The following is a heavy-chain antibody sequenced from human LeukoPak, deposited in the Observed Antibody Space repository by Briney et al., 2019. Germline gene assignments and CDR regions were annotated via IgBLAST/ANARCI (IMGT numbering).Heavy chain of an antibody. Sequence: ASVKVSCKASGYTFTSYDINGVRQATGQGLEWMGWMNPNSGNTDYAQKFQGRVTMTRNTSISTAYMELSSLRSEDTAVYYCARRVGATRKFDYWGQGTLVTVSS. CDR1: GYTFTSYD. CDR2: MNPNSGNT. V-gene: IGHV1-8*01. CDR3: ARRVGATRKFDY. J-gene: IGHJ4*02. D-gene: IGHD1-26*01.